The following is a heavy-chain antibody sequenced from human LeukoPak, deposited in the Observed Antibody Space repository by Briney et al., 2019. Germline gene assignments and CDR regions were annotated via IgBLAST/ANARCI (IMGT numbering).Heavy chain of an antibody. CDR1: GGSISSYY. CDR2: IYYSGST. Sequence: SETLSLTCTVSGGSISSYYWSWIRHPPGKGLEWIGYIYYSGSTNYNPSLKSRVTISVDTSKNQFSLKLSSVTAADTAVYYCARAWFGESTPRNNWFDPWGQGTLVTVSS. J-gene: IGHJ5*02. CDR3: ARAWFGESTPRNNWFDP. V-gene: IGHV4-59*12. D-gene: IGHD3-10*01.